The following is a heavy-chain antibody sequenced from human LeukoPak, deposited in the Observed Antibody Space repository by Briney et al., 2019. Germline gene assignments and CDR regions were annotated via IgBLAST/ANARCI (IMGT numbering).Heavy chain of an antibody. D-gene: IGHD4-23*01. CDR1: GFTFSSYA. Sequence: PGRSLRLSCAASGFTFSSYAMHWVRQAPGKGLEWVAVISYDGSNKYYADSVKGRFTISRDNSKNTLYLQMNSLRAEDTAVYYCARDPYGGNSEIDYWGQGTLVTVSS. CDR2: ISYDGSNK. V-gene: IGHV3-30-3*01. CDR3: ARDPYGGNSEIDY. J-gene: IGHJ4*02.